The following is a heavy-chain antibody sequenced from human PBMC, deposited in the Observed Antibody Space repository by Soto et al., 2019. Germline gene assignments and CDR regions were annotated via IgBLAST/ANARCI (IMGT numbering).Heavy chain of an antibody. V-gene: IGHV3-33*01. CDR3: ARDYDSSGYYYPDAFDI. D-gene: IGHD3-22*01. Sequence: GGSLRLSCAASGFPFSSYGMHWVRQAPGKGLEWVAVIWYDGSNKYYADSVKGRFTISRDNSKNTLYLQMNSLRAEDTAVYYCARDYDSSGYYYPDAFDIWGQGTMVTVSS. CDR1: GFPFSSYG. J-gene: IGHJ3*02. CDR2: IWYDGSNK.